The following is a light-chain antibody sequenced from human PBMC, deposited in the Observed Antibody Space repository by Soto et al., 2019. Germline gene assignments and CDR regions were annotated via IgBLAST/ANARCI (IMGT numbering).Light chain of an antibody. V-gene: IGLV2-14*01. Sequence: QSALTQPDSVSGSPGQSITISCTGTSSDVGGYNYVSWYQQHPGKAPKLMIYAVSNRPSGVSTRFSGSKSGNTASLTISGLLAADEADYHCSYYTTFSTLLYVFGTGTKLTVL. CDR2: AVS. J-gene: IGLJ1*01. CDR1: SSDVGGYNY. CDR3: SYYTTFSTLLYV.